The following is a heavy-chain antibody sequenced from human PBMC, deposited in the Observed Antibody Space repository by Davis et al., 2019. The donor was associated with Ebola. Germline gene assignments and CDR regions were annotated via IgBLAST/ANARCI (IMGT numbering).Heavy chain of an antibody. J-gene: IGHJ4*02. CDR1: GFAFHTYW. V-gene: IGHV3-7*03. D-gene: IGHD3-3*01. CDR3: AKDLILAPYDLWSAFDS. CDR2: IRQDGSEE. Sequence: PGGSLRPSCTAPGFAFHTYWMSWVRQAPGKGLEWLAHIRQDGSEEYYVDSVKGRFTISRDNAKNSLFLQMNSLRAEDTAVFYCAKDLILAPYDLWSAFDSWGQGTLVTVSS.